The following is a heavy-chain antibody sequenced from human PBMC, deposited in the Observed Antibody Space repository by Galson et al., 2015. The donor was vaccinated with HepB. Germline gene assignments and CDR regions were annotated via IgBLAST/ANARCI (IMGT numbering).Heavy chain of an antibody. CDR1: GGSFSGYY. V-gene: IGHV4-34*01. J-gene: IGHJ4*02. CDR3: ARGYCSSTSCLGGFDY. Sequence: LSLTCAVYGGSFSGYYWSWIRQPPGKGLEWIGEINHSGSTNYNPSLKSRVTISVDTSKNQFSLKLSSVTAADTAVYYCARGYCSSTSCLGGFDYWGQGTLVTVSS. D-gene: IGHD2-2*01. CDR2: INHSGST.